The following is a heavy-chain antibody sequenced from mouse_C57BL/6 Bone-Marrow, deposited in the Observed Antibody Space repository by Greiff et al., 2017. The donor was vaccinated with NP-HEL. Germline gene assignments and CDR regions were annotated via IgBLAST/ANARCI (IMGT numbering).Heavy chain of an antibody. D-gene: IGHD3-1*01. V-gene: IGHV1-47*01. J-gene: IGHJ3*01. CDR1: GYTFTTYP. Sequence: QVQLQQSGAELVKPGASVKMSCKASGYTFTTYPIEWMKQNHGKSLEWIGNFHPYNDDTKYNEKFKGKATLTVEKSSRTVYLELSRVTSDDSVVYFCARKGVRSAWFAYWGQGTLVTVSA. CDR2: FHPYNDDT. CDR3: ARKGVRSAWFAY.